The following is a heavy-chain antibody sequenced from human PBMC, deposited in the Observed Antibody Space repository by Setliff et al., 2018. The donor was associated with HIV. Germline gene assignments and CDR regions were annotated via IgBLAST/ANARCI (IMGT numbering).Heavy chain of an antibody. V-gene: IGHV4-39*01. D-gene: IGHD3-16*01. CDR2: ISNSGSN. Sequence: PSETLSLTCTVSGGSISRTSYYWGWIRQPPGKGLEWIGSISNSGSNYYSPSLKSRVTISVDTSKNQFSLKMASLVAADTAVYYCARGGDTNALDYWGQGTLVTVSS. CDR1: GGSISRTSYY. CDR3: ARGGDTNALDY. J-gene: IGHJ4*02.